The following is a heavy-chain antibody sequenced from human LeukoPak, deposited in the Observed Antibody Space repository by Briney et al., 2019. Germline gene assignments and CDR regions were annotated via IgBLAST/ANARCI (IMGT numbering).Heavy chain of an antibody. Sequence: SETLSLTCAVSGGSISSSNWWSWVRQPPGKGLEWIGEIYHSGSTNYNPSLKSRATISVDKSKNQFSLKLSSVTAADTAVYYCARGRDDIVLMVYATQNWFDPWGQGTLVTVSS. V-gene: IGHV4-4*02. CDR2: IYHSGST. CDR3: ARGRDDIVLMVYATQNWFDP. CDR1: GGSISSSNW. J-gene: IGHJ5*02. D-gene: IGHD2-8*01.